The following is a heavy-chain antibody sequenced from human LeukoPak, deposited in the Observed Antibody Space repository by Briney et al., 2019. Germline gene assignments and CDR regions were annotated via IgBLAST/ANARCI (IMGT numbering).Heavy chain of an antibody. V-gene: IGHV7-4-1*02. D-gene: IGHD2-15*01. CDR2: MNTNTGNP. CDR3: ARLLVVVAATDDAFDI. Sequence: APVKVSCKASGYTLTSYDINWVRQATGQGLEWMGWMNTNTGNPTYAQGFTGRFVFSLDTSVSTAYLQISSLKAEDTAVYYCARLLVVVAATDDAFDIWGQGTMVTVSS. CDR1: GYTLTSYD. J-gene: IGHJ3*02.